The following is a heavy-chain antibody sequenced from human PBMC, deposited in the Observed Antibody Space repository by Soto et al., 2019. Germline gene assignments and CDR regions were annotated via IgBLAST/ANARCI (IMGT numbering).Heavy chain of an antibody. CDR2: ISAYNGNT. CDR1: GYTFTSYG. V-gene: IGHV1-18*01. J-gene: IGHJ5*02. CDR3: ARSPRTIYYDISHSNWFDP. Sequence: ASVKVSCKASGYTFTSYGISWVRQAPGQGLEWMGWISAYNGNTNYAQKLQGRVTMTTDTSTSTAYMELRSLRSDDTAVYYCARSPRTIYYDISHSNWFDPWGQGTLVTVSS. D-gene: IGHD3-9*01.